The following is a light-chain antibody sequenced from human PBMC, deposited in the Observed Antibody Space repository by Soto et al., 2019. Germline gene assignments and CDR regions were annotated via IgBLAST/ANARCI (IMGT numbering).Light chain of an antibody. Sequence: DIQMTQNPSPLSASVGDRVTITCRASQSISNWLAWYQQKPGKAPKLLIYKASTLKSGVPSRFSGSGSGTEFTLTISSLQPDDFATYYCQHYNSYSEAFGQGTKVDIK. V-gene: IGKV1-5*03. CDR1: QSISNW. CDR3: QHYNSYSEA. J-gene: IGKJ1*01. CDR2: KAS.